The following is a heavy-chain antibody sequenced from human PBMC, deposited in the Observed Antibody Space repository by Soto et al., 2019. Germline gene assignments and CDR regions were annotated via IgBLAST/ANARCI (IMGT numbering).Heavy chain of an antibody. CDR2: ISGSGGST. D-gene: IGHD3-3*01. J-gene: IGHJ4*02. CDR3: AKMEGDFWSGYADFDY. Sequence: ESGGGLVQPGGSLRLSCAASGFTFSSYAMSWVRQAPGKGLEWVSAISGSGGSTYYADSVKGRFTISRDNSKNTLYLQMNSLRAEDTAVYYCAKMEGDFWSGYADFDYWGQGTLVTVSS. V-gene: IGHV3-23*01. CDR1: GFTFSSYA.